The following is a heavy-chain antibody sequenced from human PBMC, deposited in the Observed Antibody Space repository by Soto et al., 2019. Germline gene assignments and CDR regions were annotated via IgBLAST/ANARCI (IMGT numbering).Heavy chain of an antibody. D-gene: IGHD3-22*01. J-gene: IGHJ4*02. CDR3: ARGLYYYDSSGYYNDY. Sequence: GGSLRLSCAASGFTFSSYAMHWVRQAPGKGLEWVAVISYDGSNKYYADSVKGRFTISRDNSKNTLYLQMNSLRAEDTAVYYCARGLYYYDSSGYYNDYWGQGTLVTVSS. CDR2: ISYDGSNK. CDR1: GFTFSSYA. V-gene: IGHV3-30-3*01.